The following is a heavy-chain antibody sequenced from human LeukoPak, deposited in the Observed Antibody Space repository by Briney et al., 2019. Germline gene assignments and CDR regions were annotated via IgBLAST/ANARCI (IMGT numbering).Heavy chain of an antibody. Sequence: PSETLSLTCAVYGGFFSGYYWSWIRRPPGKGLEWIGEINDSGSTNYNPSLKSRVTMSVDTSNNQFSLKLSSVTAADTAVYYCARDRAVTAHYYYYYAMDAWGQGTTVTVSS. CDR2: INDSGST. J-gene: IGHJ6*02. V-gene: IGHV4-34*01. D-gene: IGHD4-17*01. CDR3: ARDRAVTAHYYYYYAMDA. CDR1: GGFFSGYY.